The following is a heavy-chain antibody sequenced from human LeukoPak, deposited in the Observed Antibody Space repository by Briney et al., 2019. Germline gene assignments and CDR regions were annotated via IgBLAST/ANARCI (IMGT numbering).Heavy chain of an antibody. V-gene: IGHV1-69*13. CDR3: ARDGYGGTLYYYYYYGMDV. CDR2: IIPIFGTA. J-gene: IGHJ6*02. CDR1: GGTFSSYA. D-gene: IGHD4-23*01. Sequence: SVKVSCKASGGTFSSYAISWVRQAPGQGLEWMGGIIPIFGTANYAQKFQGRVTIIADESTSTAYMELSSLRSEDTAVYYCARDGYGGTLYYYYYYGMDVWGQGTTVTVSS.